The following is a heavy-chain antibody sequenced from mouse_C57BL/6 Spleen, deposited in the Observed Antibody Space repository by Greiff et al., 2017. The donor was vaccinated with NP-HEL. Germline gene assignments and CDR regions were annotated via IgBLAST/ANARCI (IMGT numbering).Heavy chain of an antibody. J-gene: IGHJ2*01. V-gene: IGHV10-1*01. CDR1: GFSFNTSA. CDR3: VRGGFGY. Sequence: EVKLMESGGGLVQPKGSLKLSCAASGFSFNTSAMNWVRQAPGKGLEWVARIRSKSNNYATYYADSVKDRFTISRDDSESMLYLQMNNLKTEDTAMYYCVRGGFGYWGQGTTLTVSS. CDR2: IRSKSNNYAT.